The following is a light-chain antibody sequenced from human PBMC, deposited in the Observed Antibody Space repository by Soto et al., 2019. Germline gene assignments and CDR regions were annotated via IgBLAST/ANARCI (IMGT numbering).Light chain of an antibody. J-gene: IGKJ1*01. CDR3: QQYGTFRT. Sequence: EIVLTQSPGPLALSPGERATLSCRASQSVSNYLAWYHQKPGQAPRLLIHGASSRATGIPDRFSGSGSGTDFTLAISGLEPEDFAVYYCQQYGTFRTFGQGTKVEIK. CDR2: GAS. CDR1: QSVSNY. V-gene: IGKV3-20*01.